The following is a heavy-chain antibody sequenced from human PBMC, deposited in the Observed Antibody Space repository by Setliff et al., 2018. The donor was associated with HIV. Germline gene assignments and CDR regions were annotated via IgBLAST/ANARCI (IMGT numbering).Heavy chain of an antibody. Sequence: SETLSLTCTVSGDSISSFYWSWIRQAPGKGLEWIGYIYYSGSTTYNPSLKSRVTISVDTSKNQFSLKLSSVTAADTAMYYCAREDGVFAFDIWGQGTMVTVSS. CDR1: GDSISSFY. J-gene: IGHJ3*02. V-gene: IGHV4-59*01. CDR2: IYYSGST. CDR3: AREDGVFAFDI. D-gene: IGHD6-13*01.